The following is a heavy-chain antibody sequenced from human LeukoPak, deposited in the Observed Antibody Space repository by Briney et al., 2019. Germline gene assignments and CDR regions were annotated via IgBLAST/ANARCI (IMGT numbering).Heavy chain of an antibody. J-gene: IGHJ4*02. D-gene: IGHD1-1*01. Sequence: GASVKVSCKASGYTFSDFYIHWVRQAPGQGLEYVGWITPKSGDTYSPPRFQGRVTMTRDASISTAYMELSSLRSDDTAVYFCARVRSAEERAWAYWGQGTLVTVSS. V-gene: IGHV1-2*02. CDR2: ITPKSGDT. CDR1: GYTFSDFY. CDR3: ARVRSAEERAWAY.